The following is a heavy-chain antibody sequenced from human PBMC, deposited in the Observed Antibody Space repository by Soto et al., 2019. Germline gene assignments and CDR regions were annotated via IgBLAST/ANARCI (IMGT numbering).Heavy chain of an antibody. CDR3: AVDGSSGYYLGAFDY. J-gene: IGHJ4*02. CDR1: GFTFSSYA. CDR2: ISYDGSNK. V-gene: IGHV3-30-3*01. Sequence: PGGSLRLSCAASGFTFSSYAMHWVRQAPGKGLEWVAVISYDGSNKYYADSVKGRFTISRDNSKNTLYLQMNSLRAEDTAVYYCAVDGSSGYYLGAFDYWGQGTLVTVSS. D-gene: IGHD3-22*01.